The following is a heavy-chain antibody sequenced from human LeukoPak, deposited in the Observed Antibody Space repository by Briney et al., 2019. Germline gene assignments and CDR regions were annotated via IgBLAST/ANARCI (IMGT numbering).Heavy chain of an antibody. D-gene: IGHD3-10*01. J-gene: IGHJ5*02. V-gene: IGHV1-18*01. CDR3: ARGKSSEFPYYYGSGPQAWFDP. CDR1: GYTFTSYG. Sequence: ASVKVSCKASGYTFTSYGIGWVRQAPGQGLEWMGWISAYNGNTNYAQKFQGRVTITRDTSASTAYMELSSLRSEDTAVYYCARGKSSEFPYYYGSGPQAWFDPWGQGTLVTVSS. CDR2: ISAYNGNT.